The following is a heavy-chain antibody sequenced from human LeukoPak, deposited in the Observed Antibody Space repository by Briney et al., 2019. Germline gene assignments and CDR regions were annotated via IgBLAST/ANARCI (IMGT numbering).Heavy chain of an antibody. CDR3: ARDRGLVGWGSYFLGSYGMDV. CDR2: ISYDGSNK. D-gene: IGHD3-10*01. V-gene: IGHV3-30-3*01. Sequence: GGSLRLSCAASGFTFSSYAMHWVRQAPGKGLEWVAVISYDGSNKYYADSVKGRFTISRDNSKKTLYLQMNSLRAEDTAVYYCARDRGLVGWGSYFLGSYGMDVWGQGTTVTVSS. CDR1: GFTFSSYA. J-gene: IGHJ6*02.